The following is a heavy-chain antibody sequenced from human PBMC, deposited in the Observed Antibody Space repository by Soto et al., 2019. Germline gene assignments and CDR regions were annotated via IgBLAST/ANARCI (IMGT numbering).Heavy chain of an antibody. D-gene: IGHD2-2*01. CDR2: IIPIFGTA. CDR3: ASTLGYCSSTRCPLFDY. Sequence: SVKVSCKASGGTFSSYAISWVRQAPGQGLEWMGGIIPIFGTANYAQKFQGRVTITADESTSTAYMELSSLRSEDTAVYYCASTLGYCSSTRCPLFDYWGQGTRVTVSS. J-gene: IGHJ4*02. CDR1: GGTFSSYA. V-gene: IGHV1-69*13.